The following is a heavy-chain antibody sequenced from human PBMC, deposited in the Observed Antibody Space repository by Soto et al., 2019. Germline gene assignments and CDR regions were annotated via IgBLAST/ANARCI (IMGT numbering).Heavy chain of an antibody. J-gene: IGHJ4*02. CDR1: GASISSYY. CDR3: ARAWGYYLDY. CDR2: IYYSGST. V-gene: IGHV4-59*01. Sequence: SETLSLTCTVSGASISSYYWSWIRQPPGKGLEWIGYIYYSGSTNYNPSLKSRVTISVDTSKNQFSLKLNSVAAADTAVYYCARAWGYYLDYWGQGTLVTVSS. D-gene: IGHD3-22*01.